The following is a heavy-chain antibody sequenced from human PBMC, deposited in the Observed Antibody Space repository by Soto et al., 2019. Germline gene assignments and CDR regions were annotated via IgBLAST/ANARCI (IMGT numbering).Heavy chain of an antibody. CDR1: GFTFSSHW. D-gene: IGHD2-15*01. Sequence: EVQLLESGGGLVQPGGSLRLSCAASGFTFSSHWMHWVRQVPGKGLEWVSRINSDGSSPTYVDSVKGRFTTSRDNAKNTLYLQMNSLRVEDTAVYYCTTEGPGYCSGGSCQGFDYWGQGTLVTVSS. V-gene: IGHV3-74*03. CDR3: TTEGPGYCSGGSCQGFDY. J-gene: IGHJ4*02. CDR2: INSDGSSP.